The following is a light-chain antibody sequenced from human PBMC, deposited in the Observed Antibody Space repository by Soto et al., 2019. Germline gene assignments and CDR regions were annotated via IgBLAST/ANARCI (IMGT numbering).Light chain of an antibody. CDR2: AAS. Sequence: EIVLTQSPGTLSLSPGERATLSCRASQSVSSPYLAWYHQKPGQAPRLLIYAASSRATGIPARFSGSGSGTEFTLTINSLQSEEFAVYYCQHYNYWPYTVGQGTKVDIK. J-gene: IGKJ2*01. CDR1: QSVSSPY. CDR3: QHYNYWPYT. V-gene: IGKV3D-15*01.